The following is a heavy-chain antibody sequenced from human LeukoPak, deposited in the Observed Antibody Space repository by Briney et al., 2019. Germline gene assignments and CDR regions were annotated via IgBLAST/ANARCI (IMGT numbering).Heavy chain of an antibody. CDR2: IRYDGSNK. J-gene: IGHJ4*02. D-gene: IGHD5-24*01. V-gene: IGHV3-30*02. CDR3: AKDATPYGYNGCESDY. CDR1: AFTFSSYG. Sequence: PGGSLRLSCAASAFTFSSYGMHWVRQAPGKGLEWVAFIRYDGSNKYYADSVKGRFTVSRDNSKNTLFLQMNSLRTEDTAVYYCAKDATPYGYNGCESDYWGQGTLVTVSS.